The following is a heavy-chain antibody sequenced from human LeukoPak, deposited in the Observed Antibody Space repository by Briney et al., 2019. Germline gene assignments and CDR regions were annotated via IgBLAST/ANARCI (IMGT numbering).Heavy chain of an antibody. J-gene: IGHJ6*03. D-gene: IGHD3-10*01. CDR3: ARARPLPMVRGVVYYYYLDV. CDR1: GGSISSYY. V-gene: IGHV4-4*07. Sequence: SETLSLTCTVSGGSISSYYWSWIRQPAGKGLEWIGRIYTSGSTNYNPSLKSRVTMSVDTSKSQFSLKLSSVTAADTAVYYCARARPLPMVRGVVYYYYLDVWGKGTTVTVSS. CDR2: IYTSGST.